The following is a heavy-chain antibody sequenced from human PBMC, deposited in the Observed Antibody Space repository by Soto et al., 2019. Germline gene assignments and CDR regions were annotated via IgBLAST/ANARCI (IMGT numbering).Heavy chain of an antibody. D-gene: IGHD6-19*01. CDR3: SKYPYSSGWYRYAFDI. CDR1: GFTFSSYA. Sequence: EVQLLESGGGLVQPGGSLRRSCAASGFTFSSYAMSWVRQAPGKGLEWVSAISGSGGSTYYADSVKGRFTISRDNSKNTLYLQMNSLRAEDTAVYYCSKYPYSSGWYRYAFDIWCQGKMGTVSS. V-gene: IGHV3-23*01. J-gene: IGHJ3*02. CDR2: ISGSGGST.